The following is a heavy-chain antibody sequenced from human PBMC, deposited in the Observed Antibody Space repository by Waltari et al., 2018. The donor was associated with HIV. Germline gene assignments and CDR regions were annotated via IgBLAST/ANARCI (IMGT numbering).Heavy chain of an antibody. Sequence: ELVESGGGGVQPGGSLGLSCAASGFTFSDYGMHWVRQAPGKGLEWVAVILYDGSNKAYEDSVKGRFTISRDNSKNTLYLQMNSLRPEDTAIYYCAKEIKDLMAFDVWGQGTMVTVSS. CDR1: GFTFSDYG. CDR3: AKEIKDLMAFDV. V-gene: IGHV3-30*18. D-gene: IGHD2-8*01. CDR2: ILYDGSNK. J-gene: IGHJ3*01.